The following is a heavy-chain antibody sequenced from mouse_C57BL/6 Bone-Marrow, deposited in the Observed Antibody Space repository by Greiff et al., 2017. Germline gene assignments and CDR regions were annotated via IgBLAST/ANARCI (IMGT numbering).Heavy chain of an antibody. D-gene: IGHD1-1*01. J-gene: IGHJ1*03. CDR1: GFTFSSYG. Sequence: VQLQQSGGDLVKPGGSLKLSCAASGFTFSSYGMSWVRQTPDKRLEWVATLSSGGSYTYYPDSVKGRFTISRDNAKNTLYLQMSSLKSEDTAMYYCARRGYYGSIFYWYFDVWGTGTTVTVSS. V-gene: IGHV5-6*01. CDR2: LSSGGSYT. CDR3: ARRGYYGSIFYWYFDV.